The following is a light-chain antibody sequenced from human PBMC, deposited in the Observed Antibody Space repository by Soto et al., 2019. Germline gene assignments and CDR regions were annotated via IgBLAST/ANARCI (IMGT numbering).Light chain of an antibody. V-gene: IGLV1-44*01. CDR3: ATSDDSLTGHVV. CDR2: GNN. J-gene: IGLJ2*01. CDR1: SSNIGSNT. Sequence: QSVLTQPPSASGTPGQRVTISCSGSSSNIGSNTVNWYQQLPGTAPKLLIYGNNQRPSGVPDRFSGSKSGTSASLAISGLQSDDEADYYCATSDDSLTGHVVFGGGTKVTVL.